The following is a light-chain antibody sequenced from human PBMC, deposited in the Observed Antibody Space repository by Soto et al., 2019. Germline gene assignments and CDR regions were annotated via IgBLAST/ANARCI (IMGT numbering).Light chain of an antibody. V-gene: IGLV1-44*01. CDR3: ASWDDSLHGVT. CDR2: TNN. CDR1: SSNIGVNT. Sequence: QAVVTQPPSAYATPGQGVTISCSGGSSNIGVNTVNWYQHLPGTAPKLLIHTNNRRPSGVPDRFSGSKSGTSASLAISGLQSEDEADYYCASWDDSLHGVTFGGGNTLTVL. J-gene: IGLJ2*01.